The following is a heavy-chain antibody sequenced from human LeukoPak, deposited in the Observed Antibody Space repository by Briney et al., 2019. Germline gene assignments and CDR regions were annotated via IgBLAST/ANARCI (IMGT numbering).Heavy chain of an antibody. CDR1: GFTFSTYD. V-gene: IGHV3-13*01. CDR3: AKSRGGSFPGGFDP. Sequence: GGSLRLSCAASGFTFSTYDMHWVRQATGKGLEWVSTITSAGDRYYPGSVKGRFTISRENAKNSLYLQMNSLRVEDTAIYYCAKSRGGSFPGGFDPWGHGTLVTISS. D-gene: IGHD2-15*01. J-gene: IGHJ5*02. CDR2: ITSAGDR.